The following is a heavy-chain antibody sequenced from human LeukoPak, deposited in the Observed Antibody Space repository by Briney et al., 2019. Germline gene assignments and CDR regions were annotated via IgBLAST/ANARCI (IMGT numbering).Heavy chain of an antibody. CDR2: IHYSGST. Sequence: SETLSLTCTVSGGSISSGDYYWSWIRQHPGKGLEGIGYIHYSGSTYYSPSLKSRVTISVDTSKKQFSLKLSSVTAADTAVYYCARVGVAAKSSRYFDYWGQGTLVTVSS. V-gene: IGHV4-31*03. D-gene: IGHD2-15*01. CDR3: ARVGVAAKSSRYFDY. J-gene: IGHJ4*02. CDR1: GGSISSGDYY.